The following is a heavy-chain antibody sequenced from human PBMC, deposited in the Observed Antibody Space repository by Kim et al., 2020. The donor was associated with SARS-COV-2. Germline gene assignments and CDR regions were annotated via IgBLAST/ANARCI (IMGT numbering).Heavy chain of an antibody. CDR3: AKGMYGSGAYGMDV. V-gene: IGHV1-8*01. D-gene: IGHD3-10*01. CDR2: MNPNSGNT. Sequence: ASVKVSCKASGYTFTSYDINWVRQATGQGLEWMGWMNPNSGNTGYAQKFQGRVTMTRNTSISTAYMELSSLRSEDTAVYYCAKGMYGSGAYGMDVWGQGTTVTVSS. J-gene: IGHJ6*02. CDR1: GYTFTSYD.